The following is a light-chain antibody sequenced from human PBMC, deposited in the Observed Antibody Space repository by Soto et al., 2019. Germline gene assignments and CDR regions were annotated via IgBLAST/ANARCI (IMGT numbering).Light chain of an antibody. CDR1: QSVSNNY. CDR3: QQYSDSPPT. Sequence: EIVLTQSPGTLSLSPGERATLSCRASQSVSNNYLAWYQQKPGQAPRLLIFGASDRATGIPDRFSGSGSGTDFTLTIDRLEPEDFAMYYCQQYSDSPPTFGQGTKVDIK. V-gene: IGKV3-20*01. CDR2: GAS. J-gene: IGKJ1*01.